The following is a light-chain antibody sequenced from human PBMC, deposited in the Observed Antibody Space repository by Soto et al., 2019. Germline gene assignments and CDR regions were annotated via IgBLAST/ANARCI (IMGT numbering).Light chain of an antibody. Sequence: QSVLTQPPSASGTPGQRVTISCSGSSSNIGSNTVNWYQQLPGTAPKLLIYSNNQRRSGVPDRFSGSKCGTSASLAISGLQSEDEADYYCAAWDDSLNGYVFGTGTKVTVL. CDR1: SSNIGSNT. CDR3: AAWDDSLNGYV. CDR2: SNN. V-gene: IGLV1-44*01. J-gene: IGLJ1*01.